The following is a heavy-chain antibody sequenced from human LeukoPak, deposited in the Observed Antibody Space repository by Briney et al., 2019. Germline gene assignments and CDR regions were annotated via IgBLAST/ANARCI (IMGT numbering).Heavy chain of an antibody. CDR1: GFTFSSYA. J-gene: IGHJ4*02. D-gene: IGHD3-10*01. V-gene: IGHV3-30-3*01. Sequence: GGSLRLSCVASGFTFSSYAMHWVRQAPGKGLEWVAVISYDGSNKYYADSVKGRFTISRDNSKNTLYLQMNSLRAEDTAVYYCAREWARDRGSGSYQGYWGQGTLVTVSS. CDR3: AREWARDRGSGSYQGY. CDR2: ISYDGSNK.